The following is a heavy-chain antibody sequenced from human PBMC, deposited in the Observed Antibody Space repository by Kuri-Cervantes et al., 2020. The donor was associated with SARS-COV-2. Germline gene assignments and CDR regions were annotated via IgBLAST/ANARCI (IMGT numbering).Heavy chain of an antibody. CDR3: ARHSAFGELLYWFDP. CDR1: GGSISGSSYY. V-gene: IGHV4-39*01. J-gene: IGHJ5*02. CDR2: IYYSGST. Sequence: GSLRLSCTVSGGSISGSSYYWGWIRQPPGKGLEWIGSIYYSGSTYYNPSLKSRVTISVDTSKNQFSLKLSSVTAADTAVYYCARHSAFGELLYWFDPWGQGTLVTVSS. D-gene: IGHD3-10*01.